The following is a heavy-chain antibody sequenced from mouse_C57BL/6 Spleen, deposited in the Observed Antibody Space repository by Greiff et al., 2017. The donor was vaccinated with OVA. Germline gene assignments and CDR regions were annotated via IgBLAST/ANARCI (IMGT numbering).Heavy chain of an antibody. Sequence: EVQVVESEGGLVQPGSSMKLSCTASGFTFSDYYMAWVRQVPEKGLEWVANINYDGSSTYYLDSLKSRFIISRDNAKNILYLQMSSLKSEDTATYYCAIITTVVDGRYFDVWGTGTTVTISS. CDR1: GFTFSDYY. CDR2: INYDGSST. CDR3: AIITTVVDGRYFDV. J-gene: IGHJ1*03. D-gene: IGHD1-1*01. V-gene: IGHV5-16*01.